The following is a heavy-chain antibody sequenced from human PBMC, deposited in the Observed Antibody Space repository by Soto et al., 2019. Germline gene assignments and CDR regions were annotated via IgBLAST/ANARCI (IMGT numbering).Heavy chain of an antibody. D-gene: IGHD2-21*02. CDR2: IYYSGST. J-gene: IGHJ1*01. V-gene: IGHV4-59*01. Sequence: SETLSLTCTVSGGSISSYYWSWIRQPPGKGLEWIGYIYYSGSTNYNPSLKSRVTISVDTSKNQFSLKLSSVTAADTAVYYCARGAYFVGDCYSPAAAEYFQHWGQGTLVTVSS. CDR3: ARGAYFVGDCYSPAAAEYFQH. CDR1: GGSISSYY.